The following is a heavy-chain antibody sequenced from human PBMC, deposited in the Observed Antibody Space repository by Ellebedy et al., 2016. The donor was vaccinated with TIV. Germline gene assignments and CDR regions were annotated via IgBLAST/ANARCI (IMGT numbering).Heavy chain of an antibody. CDR2: MDAGGNT. CDR3: AGGTY. J-gene: IGHJ4*02. V-gene: IGHV3-53*01. Sequence: GESLKISCAASGFTVSGDYMSSVRQAPGKGLEWVSIMDAGGNTNYPDPVKGRFTVSRDNSKNTLYLQMNSLRAEDTAVYYCAGGTYWGQGTLVTVSS. CDR1: GFTVSGDY.